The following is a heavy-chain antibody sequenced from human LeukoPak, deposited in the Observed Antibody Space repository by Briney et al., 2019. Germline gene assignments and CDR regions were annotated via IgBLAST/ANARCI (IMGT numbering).Heavy chain of an antibody. J-gene: IGHJ3*02. D-gene: IGHD1-26*01. CDR2: INSDGSST. V-gene: IGHV3-74*01. CDR3: ASESGSYLGAFDI. CDR1: GFTFSSYW. Sequence: GSLRLSCAASGFTFSSYWMHWVRQAPGKGLVWVSRINSDGSSTSYADSVKGRFTISRDNAKNTLYLQMNSLRAEDTAVYYCASESGSYLGAFDIWGQGTMVTVSS.